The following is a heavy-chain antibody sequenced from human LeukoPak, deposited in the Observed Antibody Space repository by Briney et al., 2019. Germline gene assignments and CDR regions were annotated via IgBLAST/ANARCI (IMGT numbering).Heavy chain of an antibody. J-gene: IGHJ4*02. CDR2: INPNSGGT. D-gene: IGHD5-18*01. Sequence: ASVKVSCKASGYTFTGYYMHWVRQAPGQGLEWMGWINPNSGGTNYAQKFQGWVTMTRDTSISTAYMELSRLRSNDTAVYYCARSGYSYGLSFDYWGQGTLVTVSS. CDR1: GYTFTGYY. CDR3: ARSGYSYGLSFDY. V-gene: IGHV1-2*04.